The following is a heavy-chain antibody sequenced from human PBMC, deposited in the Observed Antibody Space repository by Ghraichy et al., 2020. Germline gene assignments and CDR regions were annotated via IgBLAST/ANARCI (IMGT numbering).Heavy chain of an antibody. J-gene: IGHJ4*02. CDR2: INHSGST. V-gene: IGHV4-34*01. D-gene: IGHD3-22*01. CDR3: AGRGSSGYYYGHFDY. CDR1: GGSFSGYY. Sequence: SETLSLTCAVYGGSFSGYYWSWIRQPPGKGLEWIGKINHSGSTNYNPSLKSRVTISVDTSKNQFSLKLSSVTAADTAVYYCAGRGSSGYYYGHFDYWGQGTLVTVSS.